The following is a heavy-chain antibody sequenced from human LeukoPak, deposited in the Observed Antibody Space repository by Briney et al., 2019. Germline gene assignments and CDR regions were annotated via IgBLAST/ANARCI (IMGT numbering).Heavy chain of an antibody. CDR2: IYYSGST. Sequence: KLSESLSLTCTVSGGSISSGSNYGGWVRQPPGKGLEWIGSIYYSGSTYYNPSLKSRVTISVDTSKNQFSLKLSSVTAADTAVYYCVRHISVVRGETFDFWGEGSLAAVSS. D-gene: IGHD3-10*01. CDR3: VRHISVVRGETFDF. J-gene: IGHJ4*02. CDR1: GGSISSGSNY. V-gene: IGHV4-39*01.